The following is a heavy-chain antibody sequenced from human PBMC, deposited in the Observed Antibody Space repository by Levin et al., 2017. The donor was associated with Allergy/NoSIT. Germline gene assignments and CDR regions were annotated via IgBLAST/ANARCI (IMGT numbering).Heavy chain of an antibody. CDR2: IYYSGST. Sequence: SQTLSLTCTVSGGSISSGGYYWSWIRQHPGKGLEWIGYIYYSGSTYYNPSLKSRVTISVDTSKNQFSLKLSSVTAADTAVYYCARADTEQLVREYFDYWGQGTLVTVSS. D-gene: IGHD6-13*01. CDR1: GGSISSGGYY. J-gene: IGHJ4*02. CDR3: ARADTEQLVREYFDY. V-gene: IGHV4-31*03.